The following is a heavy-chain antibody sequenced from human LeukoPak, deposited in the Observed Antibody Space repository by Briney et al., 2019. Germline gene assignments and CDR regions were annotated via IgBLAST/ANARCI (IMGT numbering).Heavy chain of an antibody. D-gene: IGHD5-18*01. Sequence: AASLQISCKASGSSFTSYWIGWVRQMPGKGLEWRGIIYSGDSDTRYSPSFQGQVTISADKSISTAYLQWSSLKASDTAMYYCARLRAIVTVDFDYWGQGTLVTVSS. CDR2: IYSGDSDT. J-gene: IGHJ4*02. CDR3: ARLRAIVTVDFDY. V-gene: IGHV5-51*01. CDR1: GSSFTSYW.